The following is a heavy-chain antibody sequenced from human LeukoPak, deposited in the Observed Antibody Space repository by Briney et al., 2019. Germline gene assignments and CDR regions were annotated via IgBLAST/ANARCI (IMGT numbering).Heavy chain of an antibody. CDR3: ARSSIGYYYYYYMDV. D-gene: IGHD6-6*01. J-gene: IGHJ6*03. CDR1: GYSFTSCW. Sequence: GESLKISCKGSGYSFTSCWIGWVRQMPGKGLEWMGIIYPGDSDTRYSPSFQGQVTISADKSISTAYLQWSSLKASDTAMYYCARSSIGYYYYYYMDVWGKGTTVTVSS. CDR2: IYPGDSDT. V-gene: IGHV5-51*01.